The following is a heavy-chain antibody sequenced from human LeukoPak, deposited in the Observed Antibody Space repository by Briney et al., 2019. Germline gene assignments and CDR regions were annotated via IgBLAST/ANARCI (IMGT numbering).Heavy chain of an antibody. D-gene: IGHD6-19*01. CDR1: GGSFSGYY. CDR3: AKAEYSSGWSNGMDV. CDR2: ISGSGGST. V-gene: IGHV3-23*01. J-gene: IGHJ6*02. Sequence: ETLSLTCAVYGGSFSGYYWSWVRQAPGKGLEWVSAISGSGGSTYYADSVKGRFTISRDNSKNTLYLQMNSLRAEDTAVYYCAKAEYSSGWSNGMDVWGQGTTVTVSS.